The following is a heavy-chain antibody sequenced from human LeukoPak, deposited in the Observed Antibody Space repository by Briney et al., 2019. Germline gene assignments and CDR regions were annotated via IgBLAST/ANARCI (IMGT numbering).Heavy chain of an antibody. CDR2: INPSGGST. Sequence: GASVKVSCKASGYTFTSYYMHWVRQAPGQGLEWMGIINPSGGSTTYAQKFQGRVTMTRDMSTSTVYMDLISLRSEDTAVYYCATSRGSWPDYFDYWGQGTLVTVSS. D-gene: IGHD6-13*01. J-gene: IGHJ4*02. CDR3: ATSRGSWPDYFDY. CDR1: GYTFTSYY. V-gene: IGHV1-46*01.